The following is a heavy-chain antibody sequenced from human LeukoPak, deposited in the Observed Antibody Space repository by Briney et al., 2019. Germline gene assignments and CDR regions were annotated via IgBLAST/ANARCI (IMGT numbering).Heavy chain of an antibody. D-gene: IGHD2-15*01. CDR1: GFTFDDYA. J-gene: IGHJ4*02. CDR2: ISWNSGSR. Sequence: LPGGSLRLSCAASGFTFDDYAMHWVRHAPRKGLEWVSGISWNSGSRVYVDSVKGRFTISRDNAKDSLYLQMDSLRPEDMALYYCATDVSLGFCSGGSCSAHFDSWGQGTLVTVSS. V-gene: IGHV3-9*03. CDR3: ATDVSLGFCSGGSCSAHFDS.